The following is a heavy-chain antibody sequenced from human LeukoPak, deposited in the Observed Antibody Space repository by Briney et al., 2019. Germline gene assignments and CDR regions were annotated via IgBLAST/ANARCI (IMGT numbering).Heavy chain of an antibody. J-gene: IGHJ4*02. Sequence: PGGSLRLSCAASGFTFSSYGMHWVRQAPGKGLEWVAVIWYGGSNKYYADSVKGRLTISRDNSKNALYLQMNSLRAEDTAVYYCARDSIFDYWGQGTLVTVSS. CDR1: GFTFSSYG. CDR3: ARDSIFDY. CDR2: IWYGGSNK. V-gene: IGHV3-33*01.